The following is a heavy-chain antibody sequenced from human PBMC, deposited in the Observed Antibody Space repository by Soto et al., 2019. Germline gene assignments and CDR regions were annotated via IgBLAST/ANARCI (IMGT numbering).Heavy chain of an antibody. Sequence: TSETLSLTCTVSGCSISSYYWSWIRQPPGKGLEWIGYIYYSGSTNYNPSLKSRVTISVDTSKNQFSLKLSSVAAADTAVYYCARSGAVAGTGTNYYYYGMDVWGQGTTVAVSS. CDR2: IYYSGST. V-gene: IGHV4-59*01. CDR1: GCSISSYY. CDR3: ARSGAVAGTGTNYYYYGMDV. J-gene: IGHJ6*02. D-gene: IGHD6-19*01.